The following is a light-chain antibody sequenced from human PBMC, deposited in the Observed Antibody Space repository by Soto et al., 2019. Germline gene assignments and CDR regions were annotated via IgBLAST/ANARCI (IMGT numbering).Light chain of an antibody. V-gene: IGKV1-8*01. CDR2: AAS. CDR3: QQFNNYPLT. J-gene: IGKJ4*01. Sequence: AIRMTQSPSSLSASTGDRVTITCRASQGISSYLAWYQQKPGKAPKLLIYAASTLQSGVPSRFSGSGSGTDFTLTISSLQPEDFATYYCQQFNNYPLTFGGGTKV. CDR1: QGISSY.